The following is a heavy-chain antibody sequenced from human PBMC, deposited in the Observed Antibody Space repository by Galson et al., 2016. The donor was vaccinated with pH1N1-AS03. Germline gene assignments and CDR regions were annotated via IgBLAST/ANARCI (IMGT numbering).Heavy chain of an antibody. CDR2: IYPGDSQT. D-gene: IGHD4-17*01. V-gene: IGHV5-51*01. CDR1: GYTFNNYW. J-gene: IGHJ4*02. CDR3: ARSDSMTLVTTSYSI. Sequence: QSGAEVKKPGDSLKISCKGSGYTFNNYWIAWVRQMPGKGLEWMGIIYPGDSQTRYSPSFQGQVTISADKSTSTVYLQWSSLKASDSAMDYCARSDSMTLVTTSYSIWGQGTLVTVSS.